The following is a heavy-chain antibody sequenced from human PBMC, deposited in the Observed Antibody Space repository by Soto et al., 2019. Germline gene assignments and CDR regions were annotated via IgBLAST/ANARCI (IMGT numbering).Heavy chain of an antibody. J-gene: IGHJ4*02. CDR2: INAVIGDT. CDR1: GYTFTSYA. CDR3: ARDLSMVVVAPGY. V-gene: IGHV1-3*05. Sequence: QVQLVQSGAEEKKPVSSVKVSCKASGYTFTSYAMHWVRQAPGHRLEWMGWINAVIGDTDYSEKFQGRVTITRDTSASTAYMELSSLRSADTAVYYCARDLSMVVVAPGYWCQGTMVTVSS. D-gene: IGHD2-15*01.